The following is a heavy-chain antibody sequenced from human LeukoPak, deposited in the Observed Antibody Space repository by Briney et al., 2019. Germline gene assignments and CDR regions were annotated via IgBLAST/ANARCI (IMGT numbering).Heavy chain of an antibody. J-gene: IGHJ4*02. D-gene: IGHD6-19*01. V-gene: IGHV3-11*01. Sequence: PGGSLRLSCAASGFTFSDYYMSWIRQAPGKGLDWLAYISNSGVTRKYADSVTGRFTISRDNAKNSVFLQMNSLRAEDSGVYYCAKDKSGSGWYVYYFDYWGQGTLVTVSS. CDR3: AKDKSGSGWYVYYFDY. CDR1: GFTFSDYY. CDR2: ISNSGVTR.